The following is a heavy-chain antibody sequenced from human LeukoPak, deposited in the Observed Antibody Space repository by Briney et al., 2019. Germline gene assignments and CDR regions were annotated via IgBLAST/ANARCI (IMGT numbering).Heavy chain of an antibody. Sequence: GASVKLSCKASGYTFTGYYMHWVRQAPGQGLEWMGRINPNSGGKNYAQKFQGRVTMTRDTSISTDYMALSRLRSDDKAVYYCARESDSVWGSYRFWGQGPLVTVSS. CDR3: ARESDSVWGSYRF. J-gene: IGHJ4*02. D-gene: IGHD3-16*02. CDR2: INPNSGGK. CDR1: GYTFTGYY. V-gene: IGHV1-2*06.